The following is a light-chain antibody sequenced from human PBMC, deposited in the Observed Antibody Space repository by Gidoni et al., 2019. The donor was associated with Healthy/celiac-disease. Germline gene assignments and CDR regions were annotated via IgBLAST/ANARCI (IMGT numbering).Light chain of an antibody. J-gene: IGLJ7*01. Sequence: QSVLTQPPSASGTPGQRVPISCSGSSSNIGSNYVYWYQQLPGTAPKLLIYRNNQRPSGVPDRFSGSKSGTSASLAISGLRSEDEADYYCAAWDDSLSGFAVFGGGTQLTVL. CDR3: AAWDDSLSGFAV. CDR1: SSNIGSNY. CDR2: RNN. V-gene: IGLV1-47*01.